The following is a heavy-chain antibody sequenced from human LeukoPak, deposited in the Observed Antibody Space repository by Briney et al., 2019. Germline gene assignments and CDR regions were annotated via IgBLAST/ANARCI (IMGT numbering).Heavy chain of an antibody. CDR3: ARAVIAAAGNWFDP. CDR1: GASISGYN. V-gene: IGHV4-59*01. CDR2: TYYSGST. D-gene: IGHD6-13*01. J-gene: IGHJ5*02. Sequence: PETPSHSRTFSGASISGYNWSWSPQPPGKGLERTGHTYYSGSTSYNPSLKSRVTISVDTSKNQLSLKLNSVTAADTAVYYCARAVIAAAGNWFDPWGQGTLVTVSS.